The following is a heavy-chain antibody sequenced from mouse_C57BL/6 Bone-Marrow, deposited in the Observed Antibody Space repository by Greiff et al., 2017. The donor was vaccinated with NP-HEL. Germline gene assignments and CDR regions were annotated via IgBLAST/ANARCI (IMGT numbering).Heavy chain of an antibody. V-gene: IGHV1-75*01. CDR3: ARFITTVVASFDY. CDR1: GYTFTDYY. D-gene: IGHD1-1*01. CDR2: IFPGSGSS. J-gene: IGHJ2*01. Sequence: VQLVESGPELVKPGASVKISCKASGYTFTDYYINWVKQRPGQGLEWIGWIFPGSGSSYYNEKFKGKATLTVDKSSSTAYMLLSSLTSEDSAVYFCARFITTVVASFDYWGQGTTLTVSS.